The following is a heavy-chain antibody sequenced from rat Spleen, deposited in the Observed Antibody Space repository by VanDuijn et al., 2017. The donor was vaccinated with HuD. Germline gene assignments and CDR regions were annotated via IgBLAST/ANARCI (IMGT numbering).Heavy chain of an antibody. V-gene: IGHV2-63*01. J-gene: IGHJ4*01. D-gene: IGHD1-2*01. Sequence: QVQPKVSGPGLVQPSQTLSLTCTVSGFSLTGNNVHWVRQPPGKGLEWMGRMRYDGDTAYNSALKSRLSVSRDTSKNQVFLKVNSLQTDDTAIYYCTRAIAADYVMAAWGQGTSVTVSS. CDR2: MRYDGDT. CDR1: GFSLTGNN. CDR3: TRAIAADYVMAA.